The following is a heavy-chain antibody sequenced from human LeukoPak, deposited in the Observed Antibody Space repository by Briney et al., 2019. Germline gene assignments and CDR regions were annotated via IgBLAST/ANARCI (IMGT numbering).Heavy chain of an antibody. CDR1: GYTFTSYD. V-gene: IGHV1-8*03. J-gene: IGHJ4*02. CDR2: MNPNSGNT. CDR3: ARGQLLQDFDY. D-gene: IGHD2-2*01. Sequence: ASVKVSCKASGYTFTSYDINWVRQATGQGLEWMGWMNPNSGNTGYAQKFQGRVTITRNTSISTAYMEPSSLRSEDTAVYYCARGQLLQDFDYWGQGTLVTVSS.